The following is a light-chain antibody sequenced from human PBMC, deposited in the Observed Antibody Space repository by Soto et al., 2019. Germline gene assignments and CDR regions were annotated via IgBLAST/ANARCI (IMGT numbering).Light chain of an antibody. CDR1: QSISTY. CDR3: QQSYSSSWT. V-gene: IGKV1-39*01. Sequence: DIQMTQSPSSLSASVGDRVTITCRASQSISTYLNWYHQKPGKAPKLLIYTASTLQSGVPSRFSGSGYGTDFTLTISSLQPEDFATYYCQQSYSSSWTFGQGTTLEIK. J-gene: IGKJ1*01. CDR2: TAS.